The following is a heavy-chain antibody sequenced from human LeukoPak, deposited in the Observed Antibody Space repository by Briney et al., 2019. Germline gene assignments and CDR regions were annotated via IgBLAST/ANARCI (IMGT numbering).Heavy chain of an antibody. D-gene: IGHD5-18*01. Sequence: PGGSLRLSGAASGFTFSSYAMSWVRQAPGKGLEWVSAISGSGGSTYYADSVKGRFTISRDNSKNTLYLQMNSLRAEDTAVYYCAKDGYSYGYPDAFDIWGQGTMVTVSS. CDR1: GFTFSSYA. V-gene: IGHV3-23*01. CDR2: ISGSGGST. CDR3: AKDGYSYGYPDAFDI. J-gene: IGHJ3*02.